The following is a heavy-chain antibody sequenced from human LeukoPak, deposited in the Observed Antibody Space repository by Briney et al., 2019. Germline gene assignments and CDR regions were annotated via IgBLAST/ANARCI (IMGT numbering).Heavy chain of an antibody. V-gene: IGHV3-23*01. CDR3: AKDVDSAMVYCFFY. D-gene: IGHD5-18*01. Sequence: PGGCLTLSFSAAGPPVSSYAVRSVRQPPGKGGGWVSAISGSGSSTYQEDYVQGRFTISRDNSKNTLYLQMNSLRAEDTALYYCAKDVDSAMVYCFFYWGQGALVTVSS. CDR1: GPPVSSYA. CDR2: ISGSGSST. J-gene: IGHJ4*02.